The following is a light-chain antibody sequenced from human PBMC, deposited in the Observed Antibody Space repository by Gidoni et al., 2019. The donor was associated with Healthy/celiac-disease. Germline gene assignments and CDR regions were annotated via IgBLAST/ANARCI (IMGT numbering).Light chain of an antibody. CDR2: GTS. CDR1: QSLGSHS. CDR3: QQYGGSPLT. Sequence: EIVLTQSPGTLSLSPGERATLSCRASQSLGSHSLAWYQQKPGQAPRLLIFGTSSRATGVPDRFSGSGSGADFTLNITRLEPEDFALYYCQQYGGSPLTFGGGTKIE. V-gene: IGKV3-20*01. J-gene: IGKJ4*01.